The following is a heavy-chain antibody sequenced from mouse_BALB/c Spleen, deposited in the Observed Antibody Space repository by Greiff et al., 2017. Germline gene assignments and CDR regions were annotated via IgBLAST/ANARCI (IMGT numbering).Heavy chain of an antibody. CDR2: INPGSGGT. D-gene: IGHD1-1*01. CDR3: ARKDYGYFDY. Sequence: VQLQQSGAELVRPGTSVKVSCKASGYAFTNYLIEWVKQRPGQGLEWIGVINPGSGGTNYNEKFKGKATLTADKSSSTAYMQLSSLTSDDSAVYFCARKDYGYFDYWGQGTTLTVSS. V-gene: IGHV1-54*01. J-gene: IGHJ2*01. CDR1: GYAFTNYL.